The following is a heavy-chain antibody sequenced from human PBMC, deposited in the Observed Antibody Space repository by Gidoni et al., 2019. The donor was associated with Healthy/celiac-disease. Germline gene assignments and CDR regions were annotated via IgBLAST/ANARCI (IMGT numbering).Heavy chain of an antibody. CDR1: GSSFTSYW. CDR3: ARSAGYSSGLDAFDI. Sequence: EVQLVQSGAEVKKPGESLRISCKGSGSSFTSYWISWVRQMPGKGLEWMGRIDPSDSYTNYSPSFQGHVTISADKSISTAYLQWSSLKASDTAMYYCARSAGYSSGLDAFDIWGQGTMVTASS. J-gene: IGHJ3*02. CDR2: IDPSDSYT. V-gene: IGHV5-10-1*01. D-gene: IGHD6-19*01.